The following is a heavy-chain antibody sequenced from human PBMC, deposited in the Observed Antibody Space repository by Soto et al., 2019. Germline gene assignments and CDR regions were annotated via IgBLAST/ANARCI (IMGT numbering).Heavy chain of an antibody. Sequence: QVQLVQSGAEVKKPGASVQVSCKASGYTFTSYGISWVRQAPGQGLERMGWISAYNGNTKTAQKLQGRVTMTTDTSTSTACMELRSLRSDDTAVYYCARDSPPVDYWCQGTLVTVSS. CDR3: ARDSPPVDY. J-gene: IGHJ4*02. CDR2: ISAYNGNT. V-gene: IGHV1-18*01. CDR1: GYTFTSYG.